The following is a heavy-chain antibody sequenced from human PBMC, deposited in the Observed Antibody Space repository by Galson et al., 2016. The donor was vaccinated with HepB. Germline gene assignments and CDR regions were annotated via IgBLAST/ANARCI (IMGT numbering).Heavy chain of an antibody. J-gene: IGHJ4*02. V-gene: IGHV2-5*01. Sequence: PALVKPTQTLTLTCTFSGFSLSTPEVGVGWVRQPPGKALEWLALIYWSGDQRYGPSLQRRVTITKETWKNQVILTMANMDPVDSGTYYCAVERRWRNFESWGQGTLVTVSS. D-gene: IGHD5-24*01. CDR1: GFSLSTPEVG. CDR3: AVERRWRNFES. CDR2: IYWSGDQ.